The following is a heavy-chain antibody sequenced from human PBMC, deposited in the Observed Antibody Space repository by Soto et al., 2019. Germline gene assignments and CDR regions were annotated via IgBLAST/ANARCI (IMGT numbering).Heavy chain of an antibody. Sequence: ASVKVSCKASGYTFTSYGISWVRQAPGQGLEWMGWISAYNGNTNYAQKLQGRVTMTTDTSTSTAYVELRSLRSDDTAVYYCARDSKGYCSGGSCYGYYWGQGTLVTVSS. CDR2: ISAYNGNT. D-gene: IGHD2-15*01. CDR1: GYTFTSYG. V-gene: IGHV1-18*04. CDR3: ARDSKGYCSGGSCYGYY. J-gene: IGHJ4*02.